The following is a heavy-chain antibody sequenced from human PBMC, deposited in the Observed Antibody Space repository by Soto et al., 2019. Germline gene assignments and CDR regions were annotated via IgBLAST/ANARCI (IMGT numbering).Heavy chain of an antibody. CDR2: IIPIFGTA. V-gene: IGHV1-69*06. Sequence: SVKVSCKASGGTFSSYAISWVRQAPGQGLEWMGGIIPIFGTANYAQKFQGRVTITADKSTSTAYMELSSLRSEDTAVYYCARDNSGGMTYGMDVWGQGTTVTVSS. D-gene: IGHD3-16*01. CDR3: ARDNSGGMTYGMDV. J-gene: IGHJ6*02. CDR1: GGTFSSYA.